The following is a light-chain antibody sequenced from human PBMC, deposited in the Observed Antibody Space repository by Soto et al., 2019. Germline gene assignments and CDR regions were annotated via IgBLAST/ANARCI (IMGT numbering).Light chain of an antibody. CDR3: QQTYTTPRT. CDR2: ATS. Sequence: DTQMTQSPSYLSASVGDRISITCRASQTASNYVNWYQQKPGKAPTLLISATSTLQSGVPSRFRGSGSGTDFTLTITSLQPEDFATYYCQQTYTTPRTFAQGTKVAIK. V-gene: IGKV1-39*01. J-gene: IGKJ1*01. CDR1: QTASNY.